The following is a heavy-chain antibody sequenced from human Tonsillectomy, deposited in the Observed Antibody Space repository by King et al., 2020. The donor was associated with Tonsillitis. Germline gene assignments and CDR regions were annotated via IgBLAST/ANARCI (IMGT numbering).Heavy chain of an antibody. CDR3: ARGEGDSSVYYYFYYMDV. V-gene: IGHV4-59*01. D-gene: IGHD2-21*02. Sequence: VQLVESGPGLVKPSETLALTCTVSGGSISSYYWSWIRQPPGKGLEWIGYIYYSGSTNYNPSLKSRVTISIDTSKNQFSLKLSSVTAADTAVYYCARGEGDSSVYYYFYYMDVWGKGTTVTVSS. J-gene: IGHJ6*03. CDR2: IYYSGST. CDR1: GGSISSYY.